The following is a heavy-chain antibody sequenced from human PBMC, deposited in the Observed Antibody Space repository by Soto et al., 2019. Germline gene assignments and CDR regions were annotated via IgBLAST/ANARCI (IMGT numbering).Heavy chain of an antibody. J-gene: IGHJ6*02. CDR2: IIPIFGTA. CDR1: GGTFSSYA. Sequence: QVQLVQSGAEVKKPGSSVKVSCKASGGTFSSYAISWVRQAPGQGLEWMGGIIPIFGTANYAQKFQGRVTITADESTSTAYMELSSMRSEDTAVYYCARAGGSLAGYYYYGMDVWGQGTTVTVSS. D-gene: IGHD1-26*01. V-gene: IGHV1-69*01. CDR3: ARAGGSLAGYYYYGMDV.